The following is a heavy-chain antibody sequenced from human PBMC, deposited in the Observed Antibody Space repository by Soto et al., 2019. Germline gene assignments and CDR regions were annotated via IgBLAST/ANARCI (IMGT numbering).Heavy chain of an antibody. Sequence: QITLKESGPTLVKPTQTLTLTCTFSGFSLSTSGVGVGWIRQPPGKALEWLALIYWDDDKRYSPSLKSRLTITKYTSKNQVVLTITNMYPVDTATYYCAHSGYNYGTALLFYWGQGTLVTVSS. CDR2: IYWDDDK. CDR3: AHSGYNYGTALLFY. J-gene: IGHJ4*02. D-gene: IGHD5-18*01. V-gene: IGHV2-5*02. CDR1: GFSLSTSGVG.